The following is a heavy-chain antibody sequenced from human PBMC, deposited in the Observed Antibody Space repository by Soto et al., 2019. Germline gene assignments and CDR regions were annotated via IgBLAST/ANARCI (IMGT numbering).Heavy chain of an antibody. D-gene: IGHD6-6*01. V-gene: IGHV4-30-4*02. J-gene: IGHJ6*02. CDR3: ARDLGPLYSSSSPVYYYYYGMDV. CDR1: GFSISAGYYY. Sequence: PSDTLSLTCTVSGFSISAGYYYLHWIRQPPGKGLEWIFYIYYTGTTKYNPSLKSRATLSVDTSKNRFSLNLTSVTAADTAVYYCARDLGPLYSSSSPVYYYYYGMDVWGQGTTVTVSS. CDR2: IYYTGTT.